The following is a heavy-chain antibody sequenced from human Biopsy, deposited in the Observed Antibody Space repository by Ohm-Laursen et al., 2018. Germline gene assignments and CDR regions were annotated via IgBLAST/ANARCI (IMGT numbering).Heavy chain of an antibody. Sequence: TLSLTCAVSGGSISSFYWTWIRQPPGKGPEWIGDISDSGSTNYKPSLKSRVIISVDTSKNQFSLNLSSVTAADTAVYYCARRGSGGRSFDHWGQGTLDTVSS. CDR2: ISDSGST. D-gene: IGHD2-15*01. J-gene: IGHJ4*02. CDR1: GGSISSFY. V-gene: IGHV4-59*08. CDR3: ARRGSGGRSFDH.